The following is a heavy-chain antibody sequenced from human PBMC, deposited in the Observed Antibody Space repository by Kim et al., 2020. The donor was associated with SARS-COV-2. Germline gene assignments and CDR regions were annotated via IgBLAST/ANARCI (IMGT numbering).Heavy chain of an antibody. CDR2: ISAYNGNT. J-gene: IGHJ5*02. CDR3: ARVRSFYGDYSSPITHPFNWFDP. Sequence: ASVKVSCKASGYTFTSYGISWVRQAPGQGLEWMGWISAYNGNTNYAQKLQGRVTMTTDTSTSTAYMELRSLRSDDTAVYYCARVRSFYGDYSSPITHPFNWFDPWGQGTLVTVSS. V-gene: IGHV1-18*01. CDR1: GYTFTSYG. D-gene: IGHD4-17*01.